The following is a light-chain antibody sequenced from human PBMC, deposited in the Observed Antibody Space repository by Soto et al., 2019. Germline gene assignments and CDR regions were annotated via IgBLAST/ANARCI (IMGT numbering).Light chain of an antibody. Sequence: LTQPPSASWSPGQSVTISCTGTSGDVGGYDYVSWYQQHPGKAPKLMIYEVTKRPLGVPDRFSGSKSGNTASLTVSGLQAEDEADYSCSSYAGSDNPYVFGTGTQGTVL. CDR2: EVT. J-gene: IGLJ1*01. V-gene: IGLV2-8*01. CDR1: SGDVGGYDY. CDR3: SSYAGSDNPYV.